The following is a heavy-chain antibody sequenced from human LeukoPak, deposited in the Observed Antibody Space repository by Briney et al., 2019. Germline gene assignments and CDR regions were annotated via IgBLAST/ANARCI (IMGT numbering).Heavy chain of an antibody. J-gene: IGHJ6*03. CDR3: ARADLTTGTSGYYMDV. CDR2: MNPNSGNT. D-gene: IGHD1-1*01. V-gene: IGHV1-8*01. Sequence: EASVKVSCKASGYTFTSYDINWVRQATGQGLEWMGWMNPNSGNTGYAQKFQGRVTMTRNTSISTAYMELSSLRSEDTAVYYCARADLTTGTSGYYMDVWGKGTTVTVSS. CDR1: GYTFTSYD.